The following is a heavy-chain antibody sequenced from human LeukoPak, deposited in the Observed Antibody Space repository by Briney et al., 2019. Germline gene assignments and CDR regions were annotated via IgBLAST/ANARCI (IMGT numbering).Heavy chain of an antibody. CDR2: IYYSGNT. CDR1: GDSISSYY. J-gene: IGHJ4*02. Sequence: SETLSLTCTVSGDSISSYYWSWIRHPPGKGLEWIGYIYYSGNTNYNPSLKSRITISVDTSKNQFSLKLNSVTAADTAVYYCARGGWSLDYWGQGTLVTVSS. D-gene: IGHD6-19*01. V-gene: IGHV4-59*01. CDR3: ARGGWSLDY.